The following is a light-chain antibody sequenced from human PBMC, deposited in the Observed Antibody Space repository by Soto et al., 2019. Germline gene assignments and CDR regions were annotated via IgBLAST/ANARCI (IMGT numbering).Light chain of an antibody. CDR3: QYYSPVWA. J-gene: IGKJ1*01. V-gene: IGKV1-5*01. Sequence: GDRVTITCRASQSISTRLAWYQQKQGKAPKVLIYDVSTLESGVPSRFSGSGSGTEFTLTISSLQPDAFATYFCQYYSPVWAVGQGTKVEIK. CDR1: QSISTR. CDR2: DVS.